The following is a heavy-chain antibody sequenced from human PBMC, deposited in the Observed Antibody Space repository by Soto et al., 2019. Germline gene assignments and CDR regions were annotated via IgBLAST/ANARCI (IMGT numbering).Heavy chain of an antibody. V-gene: IGHV1-46*01. D-gene: IGHD2-15*01. J-gene: IGHJ5*02. CDR3: ARTRYCSGGSCGNWFDP. CDR1: GYTFTSYY. Sequence: EASVKVSCKASGYTFTSYYMHWVRQAPGQGLEWMGIINPSGGSTSYAQKFQGRVTMTRDTSTSTVHMELSSLRSEDTAVYYCARTRYCSGGSCGNWFDPWGQGTLVTVSS. CDR2: INPSGGST.